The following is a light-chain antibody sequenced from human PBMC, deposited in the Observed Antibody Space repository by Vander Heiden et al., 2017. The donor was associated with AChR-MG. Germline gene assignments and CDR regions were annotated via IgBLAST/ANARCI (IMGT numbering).Light chain of an antibody. CDR2: AAS. Sequence: DIMLTPPPSSLSSSVGDRVTITCRASQGISSYLAWYQQKPGKAPKLLIYAASTWQSGVPSRFSGSGSGTEFTLTISSLQPEDFAIYYCQQLNSYPPLTFGGGTKVEIK. CDR1: QGISSY. CDR3: QQLNSYPPLT. J-gene: IGKJ4*01. V-gene: IGKV1-9*01.